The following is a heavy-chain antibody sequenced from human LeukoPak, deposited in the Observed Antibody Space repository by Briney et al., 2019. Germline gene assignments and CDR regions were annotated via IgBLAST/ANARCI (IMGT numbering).Heavy chain of an antibody. CDR2: IYSGGST. V-gene: IGHV3-66*01. J-gene: IGHJ4*02. D-gene: IGHD3-10*01. Sequence: GGSLRLSCAVSGITVSSNYMSWVRQAPGKGLEWASDIYSGGSTYYADSVKGRFTISRDNSKNTVYLEMNSLRAEDTAMYYCARDSVRSGIRSGSFDYWGQGTLVTVSS. CDR1: GITVSSNY. CDR3: ARDSVRSGIRSGSFDY.